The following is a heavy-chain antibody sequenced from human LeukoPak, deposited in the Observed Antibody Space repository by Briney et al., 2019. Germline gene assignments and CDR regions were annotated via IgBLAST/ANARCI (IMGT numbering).Heavy chain of an antibody. CDR1: GLTFSIYG. J-gene: IGHJ4*02. V-gene: IGHV3-23*01. D-gene: IGHD2/OR15-2a*01. CDR2: ISGSGSGNII. Sequence: GGSLRLSCSVSGLTFSIYGMSWVRQSPGKGLEWVSAISGSGSGNIINYADSVRGRFTISRDDYTNTAHLQMNSLRVEDTAVYYCTNHKSAFEFWGQGTLVTVSS. CDR3: TNHKSAFEF.